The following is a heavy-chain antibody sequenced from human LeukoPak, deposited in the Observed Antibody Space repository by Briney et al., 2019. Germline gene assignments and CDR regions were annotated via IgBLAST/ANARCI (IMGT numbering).Heavy chain of an antibody. J-gene: IGHJ4*02. D-gene: IGHD3-10*01. CDR2: INAGNGNT. CDR3: ARVIRYYGSGTSPLDY. CDR1: GGTFSSYA. Sequence: ASVKVSCKASGGTFSSYAISWVRQAPGQRLEWMGWINAGNGNTKYSQKFQGRVTITRDTSASTAYMELSSLRSEDTAVYYCARVIRYYGSGTSPLDYWGQGTLVTVSS. V-gene: IGHV1-3*01.